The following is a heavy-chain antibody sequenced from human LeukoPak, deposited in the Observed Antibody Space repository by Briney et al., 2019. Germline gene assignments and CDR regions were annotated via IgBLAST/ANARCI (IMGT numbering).Heavy chain of an antibody. CDR3: ARVSGYDKSFDY. CDR1: GYTFTGYY. Sequence: ASVKVSCKASGYTFTGYYMHWVRQAPGQGLEWMGWINPNSGGTNYAQKFQGRVTMTRDTSISTAYMELSRLRSDDTAVYYCARVSGYDKSFDYWGQGTLVTVSS. D-gene: IGHD5-12*01. CDR2: INPNSGGT. V-gene: IGHV1-2*02. J-gene: IGHJ4*02.